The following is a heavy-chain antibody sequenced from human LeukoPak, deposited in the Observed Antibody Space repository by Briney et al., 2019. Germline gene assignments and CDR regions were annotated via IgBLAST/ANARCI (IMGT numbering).Heavy chain of an antibody. CDR3: ARTIIAVAGTLRGDYFDY. Sequence: GSLRLSCAASGFTFSSYGMSWVRQAPGKGLEWVSSISSSSSYIYYADSVKGRFTISRDNSKNTLYLQMNSLRAEDTAVYYCARTIIAVAGTLRGDYFDYWGQGTLVTVSS. V-gene: IGHV3-21*01. D-gene: IGHD6-19*01. CDR2: ISSSSSYI. CDR1: GFTFSSYG. J-gene: IGHJ4*02.